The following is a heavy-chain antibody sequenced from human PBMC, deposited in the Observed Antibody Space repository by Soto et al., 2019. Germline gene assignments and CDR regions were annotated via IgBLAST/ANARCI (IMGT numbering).Heavy chain of an antibody. CDR1: GFSLSTFGMG. D-gene: IGHD5-18*01. CDR3: VNSRHSSPSDY. J-gene: IGHJ4*02. CDR2: IYWNDDK. V-gene: IGHV2-5*01. Sequence: SGPTLVNPTQTLTLTCTFSGFSLSTFGMGVGWIRQPPGKAMEWLALIYWNDDKRYSPSLRSRLTITKDTSKNLVVLRMTNMDPVDTATYYCVNSRHSSPSDYGGPGTLVTVFS.